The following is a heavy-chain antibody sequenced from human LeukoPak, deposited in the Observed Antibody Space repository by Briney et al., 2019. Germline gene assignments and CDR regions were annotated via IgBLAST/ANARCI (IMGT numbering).Heavy chain of an antibody. CDR3: ARQGGDNGYYYFDF. J-gene: IGHJ4*02. Sequence: PSETLSLTCSVSGGSIRSSHYYWGWIRQPPGRGLEWIASVYYRGSTYYSPSLRSRVTISIDTSKNQFSLKLTSVTAADTAVFYCARQGGDNGYYYFDFWGQGTLVTVSS. CDR1: GGSIRSSHYY. D-gene: IGHD4-17*01. V-gene: IGHV4-39*01. CDR2: VYYRGST.